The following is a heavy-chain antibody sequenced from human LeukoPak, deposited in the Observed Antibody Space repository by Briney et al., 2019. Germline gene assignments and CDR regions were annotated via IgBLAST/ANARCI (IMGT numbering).Heavy chain of an antibody. J-gene: IGHJ4*02. D-gene: IGHD5-24*01. CDR2: ISHDERTK. CDR1: GFNFDNYA. CDR3: ARPSPPGDGYNPPDH. Sequence: PGGSLRLSCVASGFNFDNYAMHWVRQPLGKGLEWVAVISHDERTKYYADSMKGRITISRDNSKNTVFLQMNNLRTEDTAVYFCARPSPPGDGYNPPDHWGQGTLVTVSS. V-gene: IGHV3-30*04.